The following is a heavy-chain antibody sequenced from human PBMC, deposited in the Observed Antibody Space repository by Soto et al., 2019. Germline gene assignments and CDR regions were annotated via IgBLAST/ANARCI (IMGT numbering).Heavy chain of an antibody. CDR2: IKEDGTEI. Sequence: EVQLVESGGGLVQPGGSLRLSCVASGFTFSSHWMKWVRQVPGKGLEWVANIKEDGTEINYVDSVKGRFSISRDNAKNSLYLQMTSLRSDDTAVYHCVRSSGWTADYWGQGIVVTVSS. V-gene: IGHV3-7*04. J-gene: IGHJ4*02. CDR3: VRSSGWTADY. D-gene: IGHD3-10*01. CDR1: GFTFSSHW.